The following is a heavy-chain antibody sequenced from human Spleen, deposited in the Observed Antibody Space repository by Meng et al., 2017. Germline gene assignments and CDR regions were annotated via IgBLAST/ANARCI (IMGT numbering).Heavy chain of an antibody. Sequence: GPVHAFGPGLLRPSAPPSPTCTVSGASVSSGSYYWNWICQPPGKGLQYIGFIVTSGSTNYNPSLKGRVTISGDTSKSQFSLKLSSVTAADTAVYYCATGSIQLVDWGQGTLVTVSS. CDR2: IVTSGST. CDR3: ATGSIQLVD. D-gene: IGHD6-13*01. V-gene: IGHV4-61*01. CDR1: GASVSSGSYY. J-gene: IGHJ4*02.